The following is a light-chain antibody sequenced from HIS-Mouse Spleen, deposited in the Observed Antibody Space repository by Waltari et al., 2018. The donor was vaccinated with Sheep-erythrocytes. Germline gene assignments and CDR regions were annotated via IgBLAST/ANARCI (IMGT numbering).Light chain of an antibody. Sequence: QSVLTQPPSASGTPGQSVTIPCSGSSHNIGSNTVNRYQQLPGTAPKLLIYSNNQRPSGVPVRFSGSKSGTSASLAISGLQSEDEADYYCAAWDDSLNGPVFGGGTKLTVL. J-gene: IGLJ3*02. CDR1: SHNIGSNT. V-gene: IGLV1-44*01. CDR2: SNN. CDR3: AAWDDSLNGPV.